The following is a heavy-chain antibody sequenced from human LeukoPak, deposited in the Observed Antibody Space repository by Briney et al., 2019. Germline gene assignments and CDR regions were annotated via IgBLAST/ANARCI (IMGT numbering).Heavy chain of an antibody. CDR2: IYYSGST. CDR3: ARESPGIAAAGFQH. D-gene: IGHD6-13*01. V-gene: IGHV4-59*01. J-gene: IGHJ1*01. Sequence: SETLSLTCTVSGGSISSYYWSWIRQPPGKGLEWIGYIYYSGSTNYNPSLKSRVTISVDTSKNQFSLKLSSVTAADTAVYYCARESPGIAAAGFQHWGQGTLVTVSS. CDR1: GGSISSYY.